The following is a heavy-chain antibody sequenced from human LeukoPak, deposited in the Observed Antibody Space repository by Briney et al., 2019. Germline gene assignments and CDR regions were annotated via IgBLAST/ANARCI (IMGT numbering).Heavy chain of an antibody. CDR1: GYSISSGYY. CDR2: IYHSGST. Sequence: SETLSLTCAVSGYSISSGYYWGWIRQPPGKGLEWIGSIYHSGSTYYNPSLKSRVTISVDTSKNQFSLKLSSVTAADTAVYYRSRQDALVLVIDPHDAFDIWGQGTMVTVSS. V-gene: IGHV4-38-2*01. D-gene: IGHD3-9*01. CDR3: SRQDALVLVIDPHDAFDI. J-gene: IGHJ3*02.